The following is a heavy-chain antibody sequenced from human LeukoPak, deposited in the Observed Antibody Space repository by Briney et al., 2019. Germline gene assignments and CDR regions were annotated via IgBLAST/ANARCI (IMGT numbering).Heavy chain of an antibody. CDR2: INSDGSST. CDR3: ASDLISGVNTFDY. D-gene: IGHD3-22*01. CDR1: EFTFSSYW. Sequence: GGSLRLSCAASEFTFSSYWMHWVRHVPGKGLMWVSHINSDGSSTTYADSVRGRFTISRDNAKNSLYLQMDSLRDEDTAVYCCASDLISGVNTFDYWGQGTLVTVSS. J-gene: IGHJ4*02. V-gene: IGHV3-74*01.